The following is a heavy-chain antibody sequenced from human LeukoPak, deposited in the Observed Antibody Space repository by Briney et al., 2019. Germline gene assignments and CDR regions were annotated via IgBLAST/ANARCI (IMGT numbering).Heavy chain of an antibody. CDR2: IYTSGST. J-gene: IGHJ4*02. V-gene: IGHV4-61*02. CDR3: AREGQGYSYGNFDY. D-gene: IGHD5-18*01. Sequence: PSETLSLTCTVSSGSISSGSYYWRWIRQPAGKGLEWIGRIYTSGSTNYKPSLKSRVTISVDTSKNQFSLKLSSVTAADTAVYYCAREGQGYSYGNFDYWGQGTLVTVSS. CDR1: SGSISSGSYY.